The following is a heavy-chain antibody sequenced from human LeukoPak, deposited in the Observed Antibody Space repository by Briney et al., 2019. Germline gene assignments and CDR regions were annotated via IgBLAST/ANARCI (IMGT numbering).Heavy chain of an antibody. D-gene: IGHD3-10*01. CDR3: ARDNYYGSGSPLGYYYMDV. J-gene: IGHJ6*03. V-gene: IGHV4-59*01. CDR2: IYYSGST. Sequence: SETLSLTCTVSGGSISSYYWSWIRQPPGKGLEWIGYIYYSGSTNYNPSLKSRVTISVDTSKNQFSLKLSPVTAADTAVYYCARDNYYGSGSPLGYYYMDVWGKGTTVTISS. CDR1: GGSISSYY.